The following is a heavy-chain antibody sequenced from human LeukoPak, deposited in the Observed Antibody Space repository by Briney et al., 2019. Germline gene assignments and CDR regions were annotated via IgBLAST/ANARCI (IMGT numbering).Heavy chain of an antibody. D-gene: IGHD3-10*01. V-gene: IGHV1-2*04. Sequence: ASVKVSCKASGYTFTGYYMHWVRQAPGQGLEWMGWINPNSGGTNYAQKFQGWVTMTRDTSASTAYMELSSLTSEDTAVYYCARDGSYGSGSFGNWGQGTLVTVSS. CDR2: INPNSGGT. CDR1: GYTFTGYY. J-gene: IGHJ4*02. CDR3: ARDGSYGSGSFGN.